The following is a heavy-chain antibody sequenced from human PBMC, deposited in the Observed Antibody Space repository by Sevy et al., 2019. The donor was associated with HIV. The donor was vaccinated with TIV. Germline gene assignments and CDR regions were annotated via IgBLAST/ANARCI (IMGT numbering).Heavy chain of an antibody. CDR1: GITFSSHA. CDR3: ARADYGDYSGEFDY. CDR2: ISYDGSNK. Sequence: GGSLRLSCAASGITFSSHAMHWVRQAPGKGLEWVTIISYDGSNKYYADSVKGRFTISRDNSKNTLYLQMNSLRAEDTAVYYCARADYGDYSGEFDYWGQGTLVNVSS. D-gene: IGHD4-17*01. J-gene: IGHJ4*02. V-gene: IGHV3-30-3*01.